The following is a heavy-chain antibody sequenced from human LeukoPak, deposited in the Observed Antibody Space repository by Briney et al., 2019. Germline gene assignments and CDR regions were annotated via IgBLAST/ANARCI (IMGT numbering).Heavy chain of an antibody. D-gene: IGHD2-2*01. CDR3: ARVGPIVVVPAAIDYYYYYMDV. Sequence: GGSLRLSCAASGFTFSSYSMNWVRQAPGKGLEWVSSISSSSSYIYYADSVKGRFTISRDNAKNSLYLQMNSLRAEDTAVYYCARVGPIVVVPAAIDYYYYYMDVWGKGTTVTVSS. CDR2: ISSSSSYI. V-gene: IGHV3-21*01. CDR1: GFTFSSYS. J-gene: IGHJ6*03.